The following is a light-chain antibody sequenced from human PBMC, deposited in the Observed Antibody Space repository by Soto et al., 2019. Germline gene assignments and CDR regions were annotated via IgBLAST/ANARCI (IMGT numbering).Light chain of an antibody. J-gene: IGLJ1*01. Sequence: QSVLTQPASVSGSPGQSITISCTGTNSDVGSYNYVSWHQQHPGKAPKLMIYDVDKRPSGVPGRFSGSKSGNTASLTISGLQAEDEADYYCCSYAGSYPFVFGTGTKVTVL. CDR2: DVD. CDR1: NSDVGSYNY. CDR3: CSYAGSYPFV. V-gene: IGLV2-11*01.